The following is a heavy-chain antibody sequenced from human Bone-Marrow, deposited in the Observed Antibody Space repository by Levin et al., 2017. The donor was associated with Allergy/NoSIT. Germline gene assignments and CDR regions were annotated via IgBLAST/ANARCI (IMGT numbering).Heavy chain of an antibody. Sequence: ASQTLSLTCTVSGGSISFYYWSWVRQPPGKGLEWIGNIYYTGSTNYNPSLESRVTISLDTAKIEFSLRLKSVTAADTAVYFCARQAPPRGYDILTGGFDLWGQGKVVTVSS. CDR2: IYYTGST. D-gene: IGHD3-9*01. J-gene: IGHJ3*01. V-gene: IGHV4-59*08. CDR1: GGSISFYY. CDR3: ARQAPPRGYDILTGGFDL.